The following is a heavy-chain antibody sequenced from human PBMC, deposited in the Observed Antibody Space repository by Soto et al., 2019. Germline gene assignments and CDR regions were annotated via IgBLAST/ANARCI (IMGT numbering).Heavy chain of an antibody. V-gene: IGHV4-39*01. CDR1: GGSVTNSSYY. Sequence: PSETLSLTCTVSGGSVTNSSYYWGWIRQSPGKGLEWIGSVYYRGRSYSKPSVKIRVTISVDTSKNQFSLNLNSVTASDTAVYFCVSQRTTVITPAYFDYWGPGALVTVSS. CDR3: VSQRTTVITPAYFDY. CDR2: VYYRGRS. D-gene: IGHD4-4*01. J-gene: IGHJ4*02.